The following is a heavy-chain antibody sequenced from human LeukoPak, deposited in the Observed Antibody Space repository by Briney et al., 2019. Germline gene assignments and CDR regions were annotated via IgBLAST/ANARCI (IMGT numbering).Heavy chain of an antibody. D-gene: IGHD6-19*01. V-gene: IGHV3-9*03. CDR2: ISWNSGTR. Sequence: LPGRSLRLSCAASGFTFDDYAMHWVRQVPGKGLEWVSGISWNSGTRNYADSVKGRFTISRDNAKNSLHLQMNSLRVEDMALYYCAKASTQWLGYDAFDIWGQGTMVTVSS. J-gene: IGHJ3*02. CDR1: GFTFDDYA. CDR3: AKASTQWLGYDAFDI.